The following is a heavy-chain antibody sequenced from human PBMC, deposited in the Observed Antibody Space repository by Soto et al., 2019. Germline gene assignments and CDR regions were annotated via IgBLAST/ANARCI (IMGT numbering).Heavy chain of an antibody. Sequence: SGPTLVNPTQTLTLTCTFSWFSLSTTGVGVGWIRQSPGKALEWLALVYWDDDKRYSPSLRSRLTVTKDTSKNQVVLTMTNMDPVDTATYFCAHNHITRTLAGIFFDSWGQGILVTVSS. CDR1: WFSLSTTGVG. V-gene: IGHV2-5*02. CDR3: AHNHITRTLAGIFFDS. D-gene: IGHD3-10*01. CDR2: VYWDDDK. J-gene: IGHJ4*02.